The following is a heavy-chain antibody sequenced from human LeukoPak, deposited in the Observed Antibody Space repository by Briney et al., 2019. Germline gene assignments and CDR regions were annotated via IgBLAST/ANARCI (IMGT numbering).Heavy chain of an antibody. CDR1: GASLARDMYH. CDR2: IYYDGST. J-gene: IGHJ4*02. CDR3: ARDKYDVLTGYLPPKRQAVES. Sequence: SETLSLTCTVSGASLARDMYHWGWVRQSPGKGLEWLGTIYYDGSTFYSPSFKSRVTISINASKKQLSLNLASVTAADTAVYYCARDKYDVLTGYLPPKRQAVESWGQGILVTVSS. V-gene: IGHV4-39*02. D-gene: IGHD3-9*01.